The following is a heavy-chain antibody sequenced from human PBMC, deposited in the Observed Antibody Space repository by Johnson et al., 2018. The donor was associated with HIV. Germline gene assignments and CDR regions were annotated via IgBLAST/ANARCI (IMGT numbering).Heavy chain of an antibody. CDR2: ISGNGGGP. CDR3: ARGRGALDI. Sequence: VQLVESGGGVVRPGESLRLSCAASGFTFDEYDMSWVRQAPGKGLAWVSGISGNGGGPGYADSVRGRFIISRDNAKNSLYLQMNSRRVEDTAVFYCARGRGALDIWGQGTVVTVSS. J-gene: IGHJ3*02. V-gene: IGHV3-20*04. CDR1: GFTFDEYD. D-gene: IGHD3-16*01.